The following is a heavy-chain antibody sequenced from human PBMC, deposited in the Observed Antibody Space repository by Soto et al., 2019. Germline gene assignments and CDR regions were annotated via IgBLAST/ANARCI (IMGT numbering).Heavy chain of an antibody. Sequence: EEQLVESGGGLVQPGGSLRLSCAVSGFTFRRDWMNWDRQAPGKGLEWVAHTNQDGSEKYYVDFVKGRFTIFRDNAKNSLYLQMNSLRAEDTAVYYCSGGVGDAVWGQGTLVTVSS. CDR2: TNQDGSEK. CDR3: SGGVGDAV. D-gene: IGHD1-26*01. CDR1: GFTFRRDW. J-gene: IGHJ4*02. V-gene: IGHV3-7*04.